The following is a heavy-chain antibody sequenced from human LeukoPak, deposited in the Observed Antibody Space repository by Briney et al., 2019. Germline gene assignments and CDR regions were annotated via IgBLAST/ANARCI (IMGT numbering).Heavy chain of an antibody. V-gene: IGHV4-39*07. J-gene: IGHJ6*03. CDR3: ARAEKHYYDSSGYYSNYYYYYMDV. CDR2: IYYSGST. D-gene: IGHD3-22*01. CDR1: GGSISSSTYY. Sequence: SETLSLTCTVSGGSISSSTYYWGWIRQPPGKGLEWIGTIYYSGSTYYNPSLKSRVTISVDTSKNQFSLKLSSVTAADTAVYYCARAEKHYYDSSGYYSNYYYYYMDVWGKGTTVTVSS.